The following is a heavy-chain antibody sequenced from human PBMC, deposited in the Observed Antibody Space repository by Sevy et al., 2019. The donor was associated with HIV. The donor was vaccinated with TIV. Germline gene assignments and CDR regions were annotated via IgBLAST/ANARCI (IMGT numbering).Heavy chain of an antibody. D-gene: IGHD3-10*01. Sequence: GGSLRLSCSASGFTFSSYAMHWVRQAPGKGLEYVSAISSNGGSTYYADSVKGRFTISRDNSKNTLYLQMSSLRAEDTAVYYCVKGTMVQGVTRALHGMDVWGQGTTVTVSS. CDR3: VKGTMVQGVTRALHGMDV. CDR1: GFTFSSYA. V-gene: IGHV3-64D*06. J-gene: IGHJ6*02. CDR2: ISSNGGST.